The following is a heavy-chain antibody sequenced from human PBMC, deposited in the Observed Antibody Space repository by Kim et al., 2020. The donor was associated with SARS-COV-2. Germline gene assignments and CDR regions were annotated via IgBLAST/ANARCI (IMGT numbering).Heavy chain of an antibody. CDR3: ARLSYYYGSGSYAVFDY. V-gene: IGHV4-39*01. Sequence: LKSRVTISVDTSKNQFSLKLSSVTAADTAVYYCARLSYYYGSGSYAVFDYWGQGTLVTVSS. D-gene: IGHD3-10*01. J-gene: IGHJ4*02.